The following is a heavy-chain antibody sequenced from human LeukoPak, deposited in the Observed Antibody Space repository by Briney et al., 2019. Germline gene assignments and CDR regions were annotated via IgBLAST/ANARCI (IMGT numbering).Heavy chain of an antibody. Sequence: GGSLRLSCEASGFTFSTYNMNWVRQAPGKRLEWVSSITSTSSYVFYADSVKGRFTISRDNAKNSLYLQMNSLRAEDTAVYYCAKGSKKKGYDSSGYYYDWDYWGQGTLVTVSS. V-gene: IGHV3-21*04. CDR1: GFTFSTYN. CDR3: AKGSKKKGYDSSGYYYDWDY. CDR2: ITSTSSYV. D-gene: IGHD3-22*01. J-gene: IGHJ4*02.